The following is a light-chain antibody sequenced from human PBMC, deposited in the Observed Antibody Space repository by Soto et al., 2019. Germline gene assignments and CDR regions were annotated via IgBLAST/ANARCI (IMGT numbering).Light chain of an antibody. V-gene: IGLV3-1*01. CDR2: QDS. Sequence: SYELTQPPSVSVSPGQTASITCSGDKLGDKYACWYQQKPGQSPVLVIYQDSKRPSGIPERFSGSNSGNTATLTISGTQAMDEADYYCQAWDSSTLGFGTGTKVTVL. J-gene: IGLJ1*01. CDR1: KLGDKY. CDR3: QAWDSSTLG.